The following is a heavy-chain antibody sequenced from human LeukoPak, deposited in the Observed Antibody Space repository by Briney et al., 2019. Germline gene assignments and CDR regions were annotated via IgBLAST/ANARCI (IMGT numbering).Heavy chain of an antibody. CDR3: ARLGYCSSTSCRRFDP. D-gene: IGHD2-2*01. CDR2: ISAYNGNT. CDR1: GYTFTSYG. Sequence: ASVKVSCKASGYTFTSYGISWVRQAPGQGLEWMGWISAYNGNTNYAHKLQGRVTMTTDTSTSTAYMELRSLRSDDTAVYYCARLGYCSSTSCRRFDPWGQGTLVTVSS. J-gene: IGHJ5*02. V-gene: IGHV1-18*04.